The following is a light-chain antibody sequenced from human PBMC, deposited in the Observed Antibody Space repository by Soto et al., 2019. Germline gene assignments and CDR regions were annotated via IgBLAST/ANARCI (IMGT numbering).Light chain of an antibody. J-gene: IGKJ2*01. CDR1: QSVSSSY. CDR2: GAS. V-gene: IGKV3-20*01. Sequence: EIVLTQSPGTLSLSPGERATLSCRASQSVSSSYLAWYQQKPGQAPRLLIYGASSSATGIPDRFSGSGSGTDCNLTISRLEPEDFALYYCQQYGSSLVTFGQGTKLEIK. CDR3: QQYGSSLVT.